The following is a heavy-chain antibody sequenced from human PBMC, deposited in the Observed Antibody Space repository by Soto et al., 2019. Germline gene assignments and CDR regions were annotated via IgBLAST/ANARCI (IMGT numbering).Heavy chain of an antibody. V-gene: IGHV4-30-4*01. CDR1: GGSISSGDYY. CDR2: IYYSGST. Sequence: PSETLSLTCTVSGGSISSGDYYWSWIRQPPGKGLEWIGYIYYSGSTYYNPSLKSRVTISVDTSKNQFSLKLSSVTAADTAVYYCARGAGGDYVDYWGQGTLVTVSS. CDR3: ARGAGGDYVDY. D-gene: IGHD4-17*01. J-gene: IGHJ4*02.